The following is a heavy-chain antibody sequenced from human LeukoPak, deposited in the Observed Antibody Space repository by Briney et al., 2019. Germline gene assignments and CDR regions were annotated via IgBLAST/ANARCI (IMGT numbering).Heavy chain of an antibody. Sequence: SVKVSCKATGGTFSSYDISWVRQAPGQGLEWMGGIIPIFGTANYAQKFQGRVTITADESTSTAYMELTDLNTDDTAVYYCARAPLYGGNVLEDYFDFWGQGTLVVVSS. CDR2: IIPIFGTA. CDR1: GGTFSSYD. J-gene: IGHJ4*02. CDR3: ARAPLYGGNVLEDYFDF. V-gene: IGHV1-69*13. D-gene: IGHD1-26*01.